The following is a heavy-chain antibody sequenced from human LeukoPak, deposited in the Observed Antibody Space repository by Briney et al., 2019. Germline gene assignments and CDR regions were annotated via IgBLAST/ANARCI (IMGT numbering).Heavy chain of an antibody. J-gene: IGHJ4*02. CDR3: ARAGYSSGWPTN. Sequence: ASVKVSCKASGYIFTAYYIHWLRQAPGQGLEWMGWINPNSGGTSFALNFQGRVTLTRDTSISTVYMELSRLRSDDTAVYFCARAGYSSGWPTNWGQGTLVTVSS. D-gene: IGHD6-25*01. CDR1: GYIFTAYY. CDR2: INPNSGGT. V-gene: IGHV1-2*02.